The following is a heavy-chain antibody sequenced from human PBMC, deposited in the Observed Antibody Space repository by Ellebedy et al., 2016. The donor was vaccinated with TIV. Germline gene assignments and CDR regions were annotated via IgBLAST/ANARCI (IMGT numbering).Heavy chain of an antibody. CDR3: ARFLGWFDP. CDR1: GYTFTSYY. Sequence: ASVKVSXXASGYTFTSYYLHWVRQAPGQGLEWMGIINPSGGSTTYAQKFQGRVTITADESTSTAYMELSSLRSEDTAVYYCARFLGWFDPWGQGTLVTVSS. CDR2: INPSGGST. V-gene: IGHV1-46*01. J-gene: IGHJ5*02. D-gene: IGHD3-3*01.